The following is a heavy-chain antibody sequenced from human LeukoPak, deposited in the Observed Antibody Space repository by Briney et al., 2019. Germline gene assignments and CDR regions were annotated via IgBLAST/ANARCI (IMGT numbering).Heavy chain of an antibody. D-gene: IGHD3-10*01. V-gene: IGHV4-39*07. Sequence: PSETLSLTCTVSGGSISSTNYYWGWIRQPPGKGLEWIGRIHYSGTTYYNPSLKSRVTIAVDTTKNQFSMKLSSVTAADTAVYYCARSPKLWFGEPRKEGFDYWGQGTLVTVSS. J-gene: IGHJ4*02. CDR1: GGSISSTNYY. CDR3: ARSPKLWFGEPRKEGFDY. CDR2: IHYSGTT.